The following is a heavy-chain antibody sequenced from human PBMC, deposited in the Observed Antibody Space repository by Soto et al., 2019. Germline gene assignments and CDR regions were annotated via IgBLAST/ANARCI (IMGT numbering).Heavy chain of an antibody. CDR1: GFTFSSYG. J-gene: IGHJ4*02. CDR2: ISYDGSNK. CDR3: AKAATTVPGL. Sequence: QVQLVESGGGVVQPGRSLRLSCAASGFTFSSYGMHWVRQAPGKGLEWVAVISYDGSNKYYADSVKGRFTISRDNSKNTLYLQMNSLRAEDTAVYYCAKAATTVPGLWGQGTLVIVSS. V-gene: IGHV3-30*18. D-gene: IGHD4-17*01.